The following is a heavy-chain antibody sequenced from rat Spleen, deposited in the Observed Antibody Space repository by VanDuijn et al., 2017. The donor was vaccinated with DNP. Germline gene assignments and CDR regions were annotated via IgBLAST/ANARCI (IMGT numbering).Heavy chain of an antibody. CDR1: GFTFSDYY. J-gene: IGHJ2*01. Sequence: EVQLVESGGGLVQPGRSLKLSCAASGFTFSDYYMAWVRQAPTKGLDWVAYISYDGGSTYNGDSVKGRFTISRDNAKSTLYLQMNSLRSEDMATYYCARYNSGYFDYWGQGVMVTVSS. V-gene: IGHV5-22*01. CDR3: ARYNSGYFDY. CDR2: ISYDGGST. D-gene: IGHD4-3*01.